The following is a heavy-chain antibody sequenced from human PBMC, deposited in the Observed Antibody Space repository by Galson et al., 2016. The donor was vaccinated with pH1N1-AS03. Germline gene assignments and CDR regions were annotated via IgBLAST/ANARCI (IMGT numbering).Heavy chain of an antibody. V-gene: IGHV7-4-1*01. Sequence: SVKVSCKASGYTFTSHRIIWVRQAPGQGLECMGWLTTSTGDPTYAQGFTGRFAFSLDTSVSTAYLQIDSLKADDTAVYYCARGHMSLSGFWDSWGQGTRVTVSS. J-gene: IGHJ4*02. CDR1: GYTFTSHR. CDR3: ARGHMSLSGFWDS. CDR2: LTTSTGDP. D-gene: IGHD3-9*01.